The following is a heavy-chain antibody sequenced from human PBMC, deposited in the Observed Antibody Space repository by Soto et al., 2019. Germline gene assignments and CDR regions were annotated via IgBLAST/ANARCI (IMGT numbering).Heavy chain of an antibody. Sequence: SETLSLTCTVSGGSISSSSYYRGWIRQPPGKGLEWIGSIYYSGSTYYNPSLKSRVTISVDTSKNQFSLKLSSVTAADTAVYYCAKTTSSEGTSPWFDPWGQGTLVTVSS. J-gene: IGHJ5*02. CDR2: IYYSGST. D-gene: IGHD1-1*01. V-gene: IGHV4-39*01. CDR1: GGSISSSSYY. CDR3: AKTTSSEGTSPWFDP.